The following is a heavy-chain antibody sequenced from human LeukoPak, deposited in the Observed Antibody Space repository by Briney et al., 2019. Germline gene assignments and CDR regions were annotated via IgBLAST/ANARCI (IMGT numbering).Heavy chain of an antibody. CDR2: IYYSGST. V-gene: IGHV4-59*01. J-gene: IGHJ6*03. D-gene: IGHD3-10*01. CDR3: ARAGGAYGSGSYGYYYYYMDV. CDR1: GGSISSYY. Sequence: KPSETLSLTCTVSGGSISSYYWSWIRQPPGKGLEWIGYIYYSGSTNYNPSLKSRVTISVDTSKNQFSLKLSSVTAADTAVYYCARAGGAYGSGSYGYYYYYMDVWGKGTTVTISS.